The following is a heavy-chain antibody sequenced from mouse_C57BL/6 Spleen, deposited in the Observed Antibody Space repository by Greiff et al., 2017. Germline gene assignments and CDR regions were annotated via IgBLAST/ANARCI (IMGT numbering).Heavy chain of an antibody. J-gene: IGHJ4*01. Sequence: QVQLQQSGAELAKPGASVKLSCKASGYTFTSYWMHWVKQRPGQGLEWIGYINPSSGYTKYNQKFKDKATLTADKSSSTAYMQLSSLTYEDSAVYYCASRNDYDWAMDYWVKEPQSPSPQ. V-gene: IGHV1-7*01. CDR3: ASRNDYDWAMDY. CDR2: INPSSGYT. CDR1: GYTFTSYW. D-gene: IGHD2-4*01.